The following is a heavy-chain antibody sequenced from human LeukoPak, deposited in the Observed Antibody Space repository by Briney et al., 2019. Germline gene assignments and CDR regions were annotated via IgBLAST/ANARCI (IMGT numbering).Heavy chain of an antibody. Sequence: GRSLRLSCAASGFTFDDYAMHWVRQAPGKGLEWVSGISWNSGSIGYADSVKGRFTISRDNAKNSLYLQMNSLRAEDMALYYCAKGGGLKCSGGSCYYFDYWGQGTLVTVSS. CDR2: ISWNSGSI. CDR1: GFTFDDYA. V-gene: IGHV3-9*03. CDR3: AKGGGLKCSGGSCYYFDY. D-gene: IGHD2-15*01. J-gene: IGHJ4*02.